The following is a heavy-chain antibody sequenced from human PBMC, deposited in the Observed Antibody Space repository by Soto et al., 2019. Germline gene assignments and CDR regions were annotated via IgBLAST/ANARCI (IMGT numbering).Heavy chain of an antibody. CDR1: GGTFSSYA. J-gene: IGHJ4*02. V-gene: IGHV1-69*01. CDR2: IIPIFGTA. CDR3: ARSRPIDYDRSGLGYFDY. D-gene: IGHD3-22*01. Sequence: QVQLVQSGAEVKKPGSSVKVSCKASGGTFSSYAISWVRQAPGQGLEWMGGIIPIFGTANYAQKFQGRVTIPADESTSTAYMELSSLKSEDTAVYYCARSRPIDYDRSGLGYFDYWGQGTLVTVSS.